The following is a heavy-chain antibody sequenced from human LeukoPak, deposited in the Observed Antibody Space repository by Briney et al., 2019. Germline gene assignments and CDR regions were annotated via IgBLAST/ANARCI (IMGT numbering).Heavy chain of an antibody. CDR3: AKVRTGIAVAGNDY. CDR2: ISGSGTNT. Sequence: VGSLRLSCAASEFTFSSYAMSWVRQAPGKGLEWVSVISGSGTNTWYADSVKGRFTISRDNCKNTLYLQMNSLRAEDTAVYYCAKVRTGIAVAGNDYWGQGTLVTVSS. J-gene: IGHJ4*02. V-gene: IGHV3-23*01. CDR1: EFTFSSYA. D-gene: IGHD6-19*01.